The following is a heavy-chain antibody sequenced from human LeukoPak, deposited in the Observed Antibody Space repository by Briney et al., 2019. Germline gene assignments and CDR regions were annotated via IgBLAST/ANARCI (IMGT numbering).Heavy chain of an antibody. CDR3: ARYPAYYYDSSGYNNWFDP. CDR2: IYTSGST. CDR1: GVSISSGSYS. J-gene: IGHJ5*02. D-gene: IGHD3-22*01. Sequence: SETLSLTCTVSGVSISSGSYSWSWIRQPAGKGLEWIGRIYTSGSTNYNPSLKSRVTISVDTSKNQFSLKLSSVTAADTAVYYCARYPAYYYDSSGYNNWFDPWGQGTLVTVSS. V-gene: IGHV4-61*02.